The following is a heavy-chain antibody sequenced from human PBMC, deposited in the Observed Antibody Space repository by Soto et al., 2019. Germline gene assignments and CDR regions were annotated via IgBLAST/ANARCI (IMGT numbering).Heavy chain of an antibody. V-gene: IGHV3-11*01. Sequence: QVQLVESGGGLVRPGGSLRLSCAASGFTFRDYDMSWIRQAPGKGLEWVSCISSSGTVTNYADSVKGRFTISRDNAQNSLYGEMNSLRVEDTAVYYCARKGPRAARPNHWGQGTLVTFSS. CDR3: ARKGPRAARPNH. CDR1: GFTFRDYD. CDR2: ISSSGTVT. D-gene: IGHD6-6*01. J-gene: IGHJ5*02.